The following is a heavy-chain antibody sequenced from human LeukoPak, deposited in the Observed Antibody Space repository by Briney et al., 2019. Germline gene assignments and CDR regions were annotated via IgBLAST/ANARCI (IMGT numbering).Heavy chain of an antibody. V-gene: IGHV3-74*01. J-gene: IGHJ3*02. CDR2: INTDGDST. Sequence: GGSLRLSCAASGVTLSSYAMSWARQAPGKGPVWVSRINTDGDSTVYADSVKGRFTISKDNAKNTLYLQMNSLRLEDTATYYCARTRGNAFDIWGQGTMVTVSS. CDR3: ARTRGNAFDI. D-gene: IGHD3-16*01. CDR1: GVTLSSYA.